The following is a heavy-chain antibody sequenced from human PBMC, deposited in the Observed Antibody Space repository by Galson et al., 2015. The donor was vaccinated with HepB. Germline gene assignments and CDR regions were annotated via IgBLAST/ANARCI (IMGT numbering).Heavy chain of an antibody. CDR1: GYTFTSYG. CDR3: ARDEYYYDSSGRAAKSY. CDR2: ISAYNGNT. Sequence: SVKVSCKASGYTFTSYGISWVRQAPGQGLEWMGWISAYNGNTNYAQKLQGRVTMTTDTSTSTAYMELRSLRSDDTAVYYCARDEYYYDSSGRAAKSYWGQGTLVTVSS. V-gene: IGHV1-18*01. D-gene: IGHD3-22*01. J-gene: IGHJ4*02.